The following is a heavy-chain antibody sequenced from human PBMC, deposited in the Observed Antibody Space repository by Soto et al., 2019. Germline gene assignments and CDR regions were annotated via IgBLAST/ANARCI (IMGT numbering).Heavy chain of an antibody. CDR2: ISGGGQRT. CDR1: GFTFRSYA. V-gene: IGHV3-23*01. CDR3: AKPHPTPDYDLWSGNFHAMDV. Sequence: QLLESGGGFVQPGGSLRLSCAASGFTFRSYAMTWVRQAPGKGLEWVSGISGGGQRTYYADSVKGRFTLSRDDSKNTLYLQMNTLRADDTAVYYCAKPHPTPDYDLWSGNFHAMDVWGQGTTVTVSS. D-gene: IGHD3-3*01. J-gene: IGHJ6*02.